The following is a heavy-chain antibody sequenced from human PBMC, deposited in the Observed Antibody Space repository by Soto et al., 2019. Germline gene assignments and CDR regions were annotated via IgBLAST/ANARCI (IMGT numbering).Heavy chain of an antibody. CDR2: ISAHNGST. J-gene: IGHJ4*02. CDR1: GYTFTSYH. Sequence: QFQLVQSGAEVKKPGASVKVSCKASGYTFTSYHITWVRQAPGKGLDWMGQISAHNGSTYYAQKLKGRGTMTTDTSTSTGYIERRSLRSDDTDVYYCARDSPAPRAWGKGTLVTVSS. CDR3: ARDSPAPRA. V-gene: IGHV1-18*01.